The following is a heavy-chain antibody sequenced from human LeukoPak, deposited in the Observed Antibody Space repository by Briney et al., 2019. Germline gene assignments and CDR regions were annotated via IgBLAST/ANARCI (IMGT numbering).Heavy chain of an antibody. CDR1: GFTFDDYG. CDR2: IYYSGST. J-gene: IGHJ4*02. CDR3: ASTSGYCSGGNCYSAFDY. D-gene: IGHD2-15*01. V-gene: IGHV4-59*01. Sequence: PGGSLRLSCAVSGFTFDDYGMSWVRQAPGKGLEWIGYIYYSGSTNYNPSLKSRLTISVDTSNNQFSLKLSSVTAADTAVYYCASTSGYCSGGNCYSAFDYWGQGTLVTVSS.